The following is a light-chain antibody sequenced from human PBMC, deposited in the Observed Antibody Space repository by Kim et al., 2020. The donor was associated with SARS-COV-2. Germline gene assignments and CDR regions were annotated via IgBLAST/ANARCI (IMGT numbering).Light chain of an antibody. CDR3: SSYTSTSPWV. V-gene: IGLV2-14*01. J-gene: IGLJ3*02. Sequence: QSALTQPASVSGSPGQSITIPCTGTNSDVGGYNFVSWYQQYPGKAPKLMIYDVTKRPSGVPDRFSASKSDNTASLTISGLQAEDEADYYCSSYTSTSPWVFGGGTQLTVL. CDR2: DVT. CDR1: NSDVGGYNF.